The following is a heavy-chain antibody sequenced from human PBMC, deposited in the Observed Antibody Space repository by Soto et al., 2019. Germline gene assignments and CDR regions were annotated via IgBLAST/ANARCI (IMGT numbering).Heavy chain of an antibody. CDR3: ATKGNTMVRGVRGAGAYYYYGMDV. CDR2: IYYSGST. Sequence: SETLSLTCTVSGGSISSSSYYWGWIRQPPGKGLEWIGSIYYSGSTYYNPSLKCRVTISVDTSKNQFSLKLSSVTAADTAVYYCATKGNTMVRGVRGAGAYYYYGMDVWGQGTTVTVSS. CDR1: GGSISSSSYY. V-gene: IGHV4-39*01. D-gene: IGHD3-10*01. J-gene: IGHJ6*02.